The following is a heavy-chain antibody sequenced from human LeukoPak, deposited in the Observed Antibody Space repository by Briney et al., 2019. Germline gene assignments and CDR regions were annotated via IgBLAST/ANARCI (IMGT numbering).Heavy chain of an antibody. Sequence: ASVKVSCKASGGTFSSYAISWVRQAPGQGLEWMGRIIPILGIANYAQKFQGRVTITADKSASTAYMELSSLRSEDTAVYYCAREEGIAAAGTAEFDYWGQGTLVTVSS. CDR2: IIPILGIA. J-gene: IGHJ4*02. V-gene: IGHV1-69*04. D-gene: IGHD6-13*01. CDR1: GGTFSSYA. CDR3: AREEGIAAAGTAEFDY.